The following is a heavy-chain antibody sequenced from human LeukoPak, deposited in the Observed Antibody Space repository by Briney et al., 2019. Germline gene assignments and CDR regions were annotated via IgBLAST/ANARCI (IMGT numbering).Heavy chain of an antibody. J-gene: IGHJ4*02. CDR3: AHTLSGYDN. D-gene: IGHD5-12*01. CDR1: GFRFSEYA. Sequence: GRSLRLSCAASGFRFSEYAMNWVRQAPGKGLEWVAIVAHDGSFTSYADSVKGRFTITRDDPKNTLYLQMNSLRAEDTALYYCAHTLSGYDNWGQGTLVTVSS. CDR2: VAHDGSFT. V-gene: IGHV3-30*04.